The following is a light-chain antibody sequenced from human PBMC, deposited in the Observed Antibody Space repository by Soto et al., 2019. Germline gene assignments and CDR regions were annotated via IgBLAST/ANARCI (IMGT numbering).Light chain of an antibody. Sequence: EIVLTQSPGTLSLSQGERATLSCRASQSVNSRYLAWYQQKAGQAPRLLIYGASSRATGIPDRFSGSGSGTDFTLTISRLEPEDFAVYYCQQYGSTPRTFGQGTKVDIK. V-gene: IGKV3-20*01. CDR1: QSVNSRY. CDR3: QQYGSTPRT. CDR2: GAS. J-gene: IGKJ1*01.